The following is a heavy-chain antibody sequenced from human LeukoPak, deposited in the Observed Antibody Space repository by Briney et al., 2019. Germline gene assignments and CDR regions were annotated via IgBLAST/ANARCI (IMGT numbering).Heavy chain of an antibody. CDR3: ARAYTNGDYLDY. J-gene: IGHJ4*02. V-gene: IGHV3-21*01. CDR2: ISDSSRHI. D-gene: IGHD4-17*01. Sequence: GGSLRLFCAASGFTFSRYSVNWVRQAPGKGLEWVSCISDSSRHIYYADSVKGRFTISRDNAKSSASLQMNSLRVDDTAVYYCARAYTNGDYLDYWGQGTLVTVSS. CDR1: GFTFSRYS.